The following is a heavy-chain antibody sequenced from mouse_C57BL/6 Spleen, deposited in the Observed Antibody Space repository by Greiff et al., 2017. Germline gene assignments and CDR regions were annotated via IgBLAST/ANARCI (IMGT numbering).Heavy chain of an antibody. V-gene: IGHV1-80*01. CDR1: GYAFSSYW. CDR3: ARLHYYAMDY. Sequence: QVQLQQSGAELVKPGASVKISCQPSGYAFSSYWMNWVKPRPGKGLEWIGQIYPGDGDTNYNGKFKGKATLTADKSSSTAYMQLSSLTSEDSAVYFCARLHYYAMDYWGQGNSVPVST. J-gene: IGHJ4*01. CDR2: IYPGDGDT.